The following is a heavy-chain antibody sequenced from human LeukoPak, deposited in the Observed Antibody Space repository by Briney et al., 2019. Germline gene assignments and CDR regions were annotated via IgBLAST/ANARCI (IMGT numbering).Heavy chain of an antibody. CDR1: GGSISSSNW. Sequence: SETLSLTCAVSGGSISSSNWWSWVRQPPGKGLEWIGQMSHSGSTDYNPSLKSRVTISVDKSKNQFSLRLSSVTAADTAVYYCARARSPSHYYGVDVWGQGTTATVSS. D-gene: IGHD1-14*01. CDR2: MSHSGST. J-gene: IGHJ6*02. CDR3: ARARSPSHYYGVDV. V-gene: IGHV4-4*02.